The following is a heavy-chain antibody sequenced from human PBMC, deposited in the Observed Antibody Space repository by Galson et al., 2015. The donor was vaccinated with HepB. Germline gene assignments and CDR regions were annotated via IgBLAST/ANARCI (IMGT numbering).Heavy chain of an antibody. CDR1: GFTFGSYA. CDR2: ISYDGSNK. D-gene: IGHD3-22*01. CDR3: ARDWDYYHSSGYDY. J-gene: IGHJ4*02. V-gene: IGHV3-30-3*01. Sequence: SLRLSCAASGFTFGSYAMHWVRQAPGKGLEWVAVISYDGSNKYYADSVKGRFTISRDNSKNTLYLQMNNLRAEDTAVYYCARDWDYYHSSGYDYWGRGTLVTVSS.